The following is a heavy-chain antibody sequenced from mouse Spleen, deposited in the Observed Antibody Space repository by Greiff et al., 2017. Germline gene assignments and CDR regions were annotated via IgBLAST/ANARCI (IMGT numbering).Heavy chain of an antibody. CDR2: IYPGDGDT. CDR3: ARIDGNYDWYFDV. V-gene: IGHV1-82*01. Sequence: QVQLQQSGPELVKPGASVKISCKASGYAFSSSWMNWVKQRPGKGLEWIGRIYPGDGDTNYNGKFKGKATLTADKSSSTAYMQLSSLTSEDSAVYFCARIDGNYDWYFDVWGAGTTVTVSS. J-gene: IGHJ1*01. D-gene: IGHD2-1*01. CDR1: GYAFSSSW.